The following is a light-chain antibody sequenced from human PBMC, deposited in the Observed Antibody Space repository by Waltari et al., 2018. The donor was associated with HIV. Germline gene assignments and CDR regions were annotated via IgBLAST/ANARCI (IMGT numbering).Light chain of an antibody. CDR2: GAS. V-gene: IGKV3-15*01. J-gene: IGKJ4*01. Sequence: ETVMTQSPATLSVSPGERATLSCRASQSASSSLAWYQQKPGQAPRLLIYGASIRATGIPDRFSGSGSGTEFSLTISNLQSEDFAVYYCQQYGSSGLTFGGGTKVEIK. CDR1: QSASSS. CDR3: QQYGSSGLT.